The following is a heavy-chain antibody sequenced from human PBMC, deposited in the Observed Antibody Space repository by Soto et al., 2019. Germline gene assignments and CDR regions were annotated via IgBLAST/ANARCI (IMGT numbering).Heavy chain of an antibody. CDR1: GDSINTYN. Sequence: SETLSLTCTVSGDSINTYNWNWIRQPPGKGLEWIGCIYYTGSTRYIPSLESRVTILVDTSRNQISLTLSSVTAADTAVYYCAREERGGWYRVFDLWGQGTLVPVSS. J-gene: IGHJ5*02. V-gene: IGHV4-59*01. D-gene: IGHD6-19*01. CDR2: IYYTGST. CDR3: AREERGGWYRVFDL.